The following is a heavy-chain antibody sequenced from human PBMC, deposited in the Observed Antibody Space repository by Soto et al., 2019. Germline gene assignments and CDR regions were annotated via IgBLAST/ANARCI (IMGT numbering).Heavy chain of an antibody. V-gene: IGHV3-73*01. J-gene: IGHJ4*02. CDR2: IRSKANSYAT. CDR3: TRQDCGGDCPLDY. D-gene: IGHD2-21*02. Sequence: RLSCAASGFTFSGSAMHWVRQASGKGLEWVGRIRSKANSYATAYAASVKGRFTISRDDSKNTAYLQMNSLKTEDTAVYYCTRQDCGGDCPLDYWGQGTLVTVSS. CDR1: GFTFSGSA.